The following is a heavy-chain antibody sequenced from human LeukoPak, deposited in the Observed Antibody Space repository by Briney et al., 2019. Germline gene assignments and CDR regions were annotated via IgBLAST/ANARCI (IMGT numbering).Heavy chain of an antibody. CDR2: INPSGGST. J-gene: IGHJ4*02. Sequence: ASLKVSSKASGYTFTTYYIHWVRQAPGQGLQWMGIINPSGGSTSYAQQFQGRVTMTRDTSTSTVYMELSSLRSDDTAIYYCARSVKMPTIVHWGQGTLVTVST. CDR3: ARSVKMPTIVH. V-gene: IGHV1-46*03. CDR1: GYTFTTYY. D-gene: IGHD5-24*01.